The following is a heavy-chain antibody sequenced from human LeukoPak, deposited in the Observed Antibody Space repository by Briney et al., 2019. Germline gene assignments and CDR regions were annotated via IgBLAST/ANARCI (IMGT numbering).Heavy chain of an antibody. D-gene: IGHD6-13*01. Sequence: GGSLRLSCAASGFTFSSYSMNWVRQAPGKGLEWVSSISSSSSHIYYADSVKGRFTISRDNAKNSLYLQMNSLRAEDTVVYYCARDRSSSWYLFDYWGQGTLVTVSS. V-gene: IGHV3-21*01. J-gene: IGHJ4*02. CDR2: ISSSSSHI. CDR1: GFTFSSYS. CDR3: ARDRSSSWYLFDY.